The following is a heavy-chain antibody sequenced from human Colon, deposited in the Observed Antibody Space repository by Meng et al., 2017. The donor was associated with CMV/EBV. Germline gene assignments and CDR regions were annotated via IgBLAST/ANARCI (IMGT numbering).Heavy chain of an antibody. V-gene: IGHV3-7*01. D-gene: IGHD1-26*01. CDR2: IKDDGSKT. Sequence: GESLKISCAASGFDFSNYWMSWVRQAPGKGLEWVANIKDDGSKTQYADSLRGRFTISRDNAKNSLFLQINSPRPEDTAVFFCARVGVNKPFDYWGQGTLVTVSS. CDR3: ARVGVNKPFDY. J-gene: IGHJ4*02. CDR1: GFDFSNYW.